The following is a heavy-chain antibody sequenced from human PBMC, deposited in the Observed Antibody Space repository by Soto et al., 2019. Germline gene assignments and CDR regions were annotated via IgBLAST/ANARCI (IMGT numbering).Heavy chain of an antibody. V-gene: IGHV4-34*01. D-gene: IGHD4-17*01. J-gene: IGHJ5*02. Sequence: PSETLSLTCAVYGGSFSGYYWSWIRQPPGKGLEWIGEINHSGSTNYNPSLKSRVTISVDTSKNQFSLKLSSVTAADTAVYYCASQGGDYETDNWFXPWSQGTLVTVSS. CDR2: INHSGST. CDR3: ASQGGDYETDNWFXP. CDR1: GGSFSGYY.